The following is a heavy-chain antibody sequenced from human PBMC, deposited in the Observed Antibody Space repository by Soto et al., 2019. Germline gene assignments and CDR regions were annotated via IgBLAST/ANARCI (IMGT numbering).Heavy chain of an antibody. V-gene: IGHV3-30-3*01. D-gene: IGHD1-26*01. CDR3: AREQWELLRSAFDI. CDR1: GFTFSSYA. J-gene: IGHJ3*02. Sequence: GGSLRLSCAASGFTFSSYAMHWVRQAPGKGLEWVAVISYDGSNKYYADSVKGRFTISRDNSKNTLYLQMNSLRAEDTAVYYSAREQWELLRSAFDIWGQGTMVTVSS. CDR2: ISYDGSNK.